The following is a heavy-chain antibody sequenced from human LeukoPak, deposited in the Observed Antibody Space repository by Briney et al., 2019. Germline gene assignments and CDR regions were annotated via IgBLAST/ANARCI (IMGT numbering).Heavy chain of an antibody. J-gene: IGHJ1*01. D-gene: IGHD6-13*01. CDR3: ARDPSIAAAGTTGVYFQH. CDR1: GGSISSSSNY. Sequence: PSETLSLTCTVSGGSISSSSNYWGWIRQPPGKGLEWIGSIYYSGSTYYNPSLKSRVTISVDTSKNQFSLKLSSVTAADTAVYYCARDPSIAAAGTTGVYFQHWGQGTLVTVSS. CDR2: IYYSGST. V-gene: IGHV4-39*07.